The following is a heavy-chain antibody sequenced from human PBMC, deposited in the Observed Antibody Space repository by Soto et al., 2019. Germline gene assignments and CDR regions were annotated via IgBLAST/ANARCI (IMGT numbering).Heavy chain of an antibody. CDR3: AADVGVSSRTCDY. V-gene: IGHV1-69*01. CDR1: GGPFSTYA. Sequence: QVQLVQSGAEVRKPGSSVKVSCKASGGPFSTYAISWVRQAPGQGLEWMGGIIPIFGTANYAQKFQGRVTITADESTSTAYMELRSLRSEDTAVYYCAADVGVSSRTCDYWGQGSLGTDSS. J-gene: IGHJ4*02. D-gene: IGHD1-26*01. CDR2: IIPIFGTA.